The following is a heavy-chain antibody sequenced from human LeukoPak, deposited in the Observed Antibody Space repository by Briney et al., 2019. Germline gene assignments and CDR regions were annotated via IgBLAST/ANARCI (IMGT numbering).Heavy chain of an antibody. D-gene: IGHD3-22*01. CDR1: GFTFSSYW. CDR3: ARAPSEIGGYYPEYFRH. CDR2: IKGDGST. Sequence: GGSLRHSCAASGFTFSSYWMHWVRQAPGKGLVWVSRIKGDGSTNYADSVKGRFTISRDNAKNTLSLQMNSLRAEDTGVYYCARAPSEIGGYYPEYFRHWGQGTLVTVSS. V-gene: IGHV3-74*01. J-gene: IGHJ1*01.